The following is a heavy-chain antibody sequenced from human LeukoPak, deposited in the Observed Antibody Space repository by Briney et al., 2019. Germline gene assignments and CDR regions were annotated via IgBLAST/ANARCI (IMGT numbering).Heavy chain of an antibody. CDR3: ARDRPDPILRGAATSAWYFDL. V-gene: IGHV6-1*01. Sequence: PSQTLSLTWAISWNSLSRNSAACNSIRQSPSRGLDWLGRTYYMSKWYNNYAVSVNTRITTYPDTSKNQSSPKLSSVTPEESAVYYCARDRPDPILRGAATSAWYFDLWGRGTLVTVSS. CDR1: WNSLSRNSAA. J-gene: IGHJ2*01. CDR2: TYYMSKWYN. D-gene: IGHD5/OR15-5a*01.